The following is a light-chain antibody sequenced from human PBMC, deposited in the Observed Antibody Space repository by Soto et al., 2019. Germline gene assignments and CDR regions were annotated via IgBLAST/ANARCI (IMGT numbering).Light chain of an antibody. CDR1: QSVTNNY. CDR2: GAS. V-gene: IGKV3-20*01. CDR3: QQYGSSPVLT. J-gene: IGKJ4*01. Sequence: EIVLTQSPGTLSLSPGKRATLSCRASQSVTNNYLAWYQQKPGQAPRLLIYGASGRATGIPDRFSGSGSGTDFTLTISRLEPEDFAVYYCQQYGSSPVLTFGGGTKVEIK.